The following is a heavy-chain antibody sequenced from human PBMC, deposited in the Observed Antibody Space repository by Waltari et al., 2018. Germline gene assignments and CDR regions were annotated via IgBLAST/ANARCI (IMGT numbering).Heavy chain of an antibody. D-gene: IGHD1-26*01. CDR2: MFYSGTT. J-gene: IGHJ5*02. Sequence: QLQLQESGPRLVKPAETLSLTCTVSGDSVSMCPYFWSWIRQPPGKGLEWLGSMFYSGTTYHNSSLKSRVTISVDTSKNQVSLQLKSVTAADTAVYFCARDRSGTINSFDPWGRGTLVTVSS. CDR1: GDSVSMCPYF. V-gene: IGHV4-39*07. CDR3: ARDRSGTINSFDP.